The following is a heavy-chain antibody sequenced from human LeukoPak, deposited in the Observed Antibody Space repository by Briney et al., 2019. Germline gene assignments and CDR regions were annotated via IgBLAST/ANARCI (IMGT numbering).Heavy chain of an antibody. J-gene: IGHJ4*02. V-gene: IGHV3-21*01. CDR2: ISRSSTYI. D-gene: IGHD7-27*01. Sequence: GGPLRLSCAASGFTFSTYRMIWVRQAPGKGLVWVSYISRSSTYIYYADSVKGRFTISRDNAKHSLYVQMNSLRAEDAAVYYCARDGPSVGIDYWGQGTLVTVSS. CDR3: ARDGPSVGIDY. CDR1: GFTFSTYR.